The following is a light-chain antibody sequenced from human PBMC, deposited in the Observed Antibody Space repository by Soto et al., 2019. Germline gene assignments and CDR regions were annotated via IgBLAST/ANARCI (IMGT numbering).Light chain of an antibody. V-gene: IGKV2-24*01. Sequence: DIVLTQTPLSSPVTLGQPVSISCRSSQSLVHTDGNTYLSWFQQRPGQPPRLLIYKISNRFSGVPDRFSGSGAATDFTLKISRVEAEDVGIYYWMQTAEFSRTFGQGTKVEIK. CDR1: QSLVHTDGNTY. CDR2: KIS. J-gene: IGKJ1*01. CDR3: MQTAEFSRT.